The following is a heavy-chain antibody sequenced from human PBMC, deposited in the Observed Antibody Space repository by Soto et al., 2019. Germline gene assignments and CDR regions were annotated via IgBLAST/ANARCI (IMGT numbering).Heavy chain of an antibody. CDR2: ISGSGGST. J-gene: IGHJ6*03. D-gene: IGHD5-12*01. CDR1: GFTFSSYA. CDR3: AKYSGYDLGYYYYYYMDV. Sequence: EVQLLESGGGLVQPGGSLRLSCAASGFTFSSYAMSWVRQAPGKGLEWVSAISGSGGSTYYADSVKGRFTISRDNSKNTLYLQMNSLRAEDTAVYYCAKYSGYDLGYYYYYYMDVWGKGTTVTVPS. V-gene: IGHV3-23*01.